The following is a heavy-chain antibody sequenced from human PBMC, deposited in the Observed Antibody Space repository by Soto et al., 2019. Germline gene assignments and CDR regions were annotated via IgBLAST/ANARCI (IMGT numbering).Heavy chain of an antibody. V-gene: IGHV3-64D*08. CDR3: VKYCSGGSCYPGSYYYYGMDV. CDR1: GFTFSSYA. CDR2: ISSNGGST. Sequence: GGSLRLSCSASGFTFSSYAMHWVRQAPGKGLEYVSAISSNGGSTYYADSVKGRSTISRDNSKNTLYLQMSSLRAEDTAVYYCVKYCSGGSCYPGSYYYYGMDVWGQGTTVTVSS. D-gene: IGHD2-15*01. J-gene: IGHJ6*02.